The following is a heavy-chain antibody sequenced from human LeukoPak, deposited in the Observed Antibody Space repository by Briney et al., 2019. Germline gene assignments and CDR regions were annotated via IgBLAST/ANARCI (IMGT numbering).Heavy chain of an antibody. V-gene: IGHV1-2*02. CDR2: INPNSGGT. D-gene: IGHD6-19*01. CDR1: VYTFTGYY. J-gene: IGHJ4*01. CDR3: ARLAPGGIAVAATGY. Sequence: VASVKVSCKDSVYTFTGYYMHCVRQAPGQGLEWMGWINPNSGGTNYAQKFQGRVTMTRDTSISTAYMELSRLRSGDTSVYYCARLAPGGIAVAATGYWGQGTLV.